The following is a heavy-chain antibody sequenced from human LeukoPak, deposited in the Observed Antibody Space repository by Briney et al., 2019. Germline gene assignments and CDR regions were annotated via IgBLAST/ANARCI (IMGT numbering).Heavy chain of an antibody. CDR1: GYTFINYY. J-gene: IGHJ5*02. D-gene: IGHD4-17*01. CDR2: ISAYNGNT. CDR3: ARDPQVYGDFDNWFDP. Sequence: ASVKVSCKASGYTFINYYMHWVRQAPGQGLEWMGWISAYNGNTNYAQKLQGRVTMTTDTSTSTAYMELRSLRSDDTAVYYCARDPQVYGDFDNWFDPWGQGTLVTVSS. V-gene: IGHV1-18*04.